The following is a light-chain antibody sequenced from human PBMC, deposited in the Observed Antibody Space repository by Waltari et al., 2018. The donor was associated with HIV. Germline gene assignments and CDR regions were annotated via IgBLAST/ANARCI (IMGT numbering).Light chain of an antibody. CDR3: QQHNSFPIT. CDR2: ATS. CDR1: EPIRSD. Sequence: DIQLTQSPAILSASVGDRFTIICRASEPIRSDLAWFQQKPRKAPKRLIFATSTLQTGVPQRFRGSGSGTQFTLTVTSLQPEDFATYFCQQHNSFPITFGGGTTV. J-gene: IGKJ4*01. V-gene: IGKV1-9*01.